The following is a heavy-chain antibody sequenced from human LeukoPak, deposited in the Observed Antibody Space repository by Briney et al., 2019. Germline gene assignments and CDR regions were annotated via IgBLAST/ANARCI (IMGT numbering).Heavy chain of an antibody. CDR3: TRGAVGSTPHAAFDI. CDR1: GGSISSYY. Sequence: SETLSLTCTVSGGSISSYYWSWIRQPAGKGLEWIGRIYTSGSTNYNPSLKSRVTMSVDTSKNQFSLKLSSVTAADTAVYYCTRGAVGSTPHAAFDIWGQGTMVTVSS. D-gene: IGHD1-26*01. CDR2: IYTSGST. V-gene: IGHV4-4*07. J-gene: IGHJ3*02.